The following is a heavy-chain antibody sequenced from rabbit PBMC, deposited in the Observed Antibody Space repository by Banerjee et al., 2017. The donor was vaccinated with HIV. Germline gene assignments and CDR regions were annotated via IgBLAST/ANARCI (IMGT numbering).Heavy chain of an antibody. V-gene: IGHV1S45*01. J-gene: IGHJ4*01. CDR3: ARDGSDGAVYGPFNL. Sequence: QEQLVESGGGLVQPEGSLTLTCTASGFSFSSGYDMCWVRQAPGKGLEWIACRYVGGSGGTYYASWAKGRFTISKTSSTTVTLQMTSLTAADTATYFCARDGSDGAVYGPFNLWGPGTLVTVS. CDR1: GFSFSSGYD. CDR2: RYVGGSGGT. D-gene: IGHD6-1*01.